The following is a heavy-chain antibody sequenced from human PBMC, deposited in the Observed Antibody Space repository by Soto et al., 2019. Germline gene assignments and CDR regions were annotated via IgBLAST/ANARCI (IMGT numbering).Heavy chain of an antibody. J-gene: IGHJ4*02. CDR2: NNPSSGRT. D-gene: IGHD3-16*01. V-gene: IGHV1-46*01. Sequence: QVQLVQSGAEVKKPGASVKVSCKASGYTFTSYYMHWVRQAPGQGLEWMGINNPSSGRTKYAQEFQSRVTMTRNTPTSTVYVVLSRMRSEDTAVYYWAKRDYGDSGYWGQGTRVTVSS. CDR1: GYTFTSYY. CDR3: AKRDYGDSGY.